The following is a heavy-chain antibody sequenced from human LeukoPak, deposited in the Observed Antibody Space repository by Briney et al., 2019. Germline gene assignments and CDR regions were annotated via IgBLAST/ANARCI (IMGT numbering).Heavy chain of an antibody. V-gene: IGHV1-8*03. J-gene: IGHJ5*02. CDR3: ARGSGFDP. Sequence: GASVKVSCKASGYTFTGYCMHWVRQATGQGLEWMGWMNPNSGNTGYAQKFQGRVTITRNTSISTAYMELSSLRSEDTAVYYCARGSGFDPWGQGTLVTVSS. D-gene: IGHD3-10*01. CDR2: MNPNSGNT. CDR1: GYTFTGYC.